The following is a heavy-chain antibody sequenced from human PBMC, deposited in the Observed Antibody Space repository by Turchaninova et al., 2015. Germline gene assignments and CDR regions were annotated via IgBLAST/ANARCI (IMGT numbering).Heavy chain of an antibody. CDR2: LYSSGST. J-gene: IGHJ4*02. Sequence: QLQLQESGPGLVKPSETLSLTCRVSGGSISSRTYYWGWIRQPPGKGLEWIGSLYSSGSTHYNPSLKSRFTISVDSSKNQSSLKLSSVTAADTAVYYCARDEGYSHGYSEGDYWGQGTLVTVSS. D-gene: IGHD5-18*01. V-gene: IGHV4-39*07. CDR3: ARDEGYSHGYSEGDY. CDR1: GGSISSRTYY.